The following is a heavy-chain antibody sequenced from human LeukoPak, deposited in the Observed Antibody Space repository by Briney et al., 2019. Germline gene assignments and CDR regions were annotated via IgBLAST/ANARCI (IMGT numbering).Heavy chain of an antibody. CDR1: GYSFTSYW. Sequence: GESLKISCKGSGYSFTSYWIGWVRQMPGKGLEWMGIIYPGYSDTRYSPSFQGQVTIPTDKSISTAYLQWSSLKASDTAMYYCAAGGIAARRYPDYWGQGTLVTVSS. CDR3: AAGGIAARRYPDY. V-gene: IGHV5-51*06. CDR2: IYPGYSDT. J-gene: IGHJ4*02. D-gene: IGHD6-6*01.